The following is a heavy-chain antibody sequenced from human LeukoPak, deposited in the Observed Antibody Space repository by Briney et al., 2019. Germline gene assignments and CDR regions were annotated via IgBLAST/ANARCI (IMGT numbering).Heavy chain of an antibody. J-gene: IGHJ4*02. CDR3: ATSMTRTYYFDY. D-gene: IGHD2-2*01. CDR2: IYCSGST. V-gene: IGHV4-59*01. Sequence: SETLSLTCTVSGGSISSYYWSWIRQPPGKGLEWIGYIYCSGSTNYNPSLKSRVTISVDTSKNQFSLKLSSVTAADTAVYYCATSMTRTYYFDYWGQGTLVTVSS. CDR1: GGSISSYY.